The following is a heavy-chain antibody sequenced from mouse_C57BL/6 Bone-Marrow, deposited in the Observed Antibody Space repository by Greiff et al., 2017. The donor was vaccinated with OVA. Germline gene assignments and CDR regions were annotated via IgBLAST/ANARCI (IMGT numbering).Heavy chain of an antibody. D-gene: IGHD1-1*01. V-gene: IGHV1-81*01. Sequence: QVQLKESGAELARPGASVKLSCKASGYTFTSYGISWVTQRTGQGLEWIGEIYPRSGNTYYNEKFKGKATLTADKSASTAYMELRSLTSEDSAVYFCARGPYYYGSSLYYFDYWGQGTTLTVSS. CDR1: GYTFTSYG. CDR3: ARGPYYYGSSLYYFDY. J-gene: IGHJ2*01. CDR2: IYPRSGNT.